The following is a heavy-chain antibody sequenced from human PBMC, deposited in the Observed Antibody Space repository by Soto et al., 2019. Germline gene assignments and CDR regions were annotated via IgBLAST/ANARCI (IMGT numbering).Heavy chain of an antibody. Sequence: QAQLVESGGGVVQPGRSLRLSCAASGFTFDSHGMHWVRQAPGKGLEWVAVISHDGSNKFYADSVKGRFTISRDNSKNTLQLQRTSLTAEDTAMYYCAKVFKHNYVRSTLDVLRQGTTVIVSS. D-gene: IGHD3-10*02. CDR2: ISHDGSNK. CDR3: AKVFKHNYVRSTLDV. V-gene: IGHV3-30*18. CDR1: GFTFDSHG. J-gene: IGHJ6*02.